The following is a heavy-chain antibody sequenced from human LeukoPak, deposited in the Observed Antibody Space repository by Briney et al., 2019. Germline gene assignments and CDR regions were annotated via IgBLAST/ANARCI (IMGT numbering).Heavy chain of an antibody. J-gene: IGHJ4*02. CDR1: GGSFSGYY. V-gene: IGHV4-34*01. CDR3: ARGDFLYDSSGYYIDY. Sequence: SETLSLTCAVYGGSFSGYYWSWIRQPPGKGLEWIGEINHSGSTNYNPSLKSRVTISVDTSKNQFSLKLSSVTAADTAVYYCARGDFLYDSSGYYIDYWGQGTLVTVS. CDR2: INHSGST. D-gene: IGHD3-22*01.